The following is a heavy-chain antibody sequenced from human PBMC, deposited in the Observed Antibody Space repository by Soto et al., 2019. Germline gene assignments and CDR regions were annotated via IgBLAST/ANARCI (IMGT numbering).Heavy chain of an antibody. D-gene: IGHD6-19*01. CDR1: GGTFSSYA. V-gene: IGHV1-69*01. Sequence: VSCKASGGTFSSYAISWVRQAPGQGLEWMGGIIPIFGTANYAQKFQGRVTITADESTSTAYMELSSLRSEGTAVYYCARAHSPYRKWLVLWGQGTLVTVSS. CDR3: ARAHSPYRKWLVL. J-gene: IGHJ4*02. CDR2: IIPIFGTA.